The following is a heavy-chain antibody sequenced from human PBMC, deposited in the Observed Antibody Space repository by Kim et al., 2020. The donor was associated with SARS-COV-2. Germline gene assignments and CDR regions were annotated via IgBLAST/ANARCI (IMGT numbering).Heavy chain of an antibody. CDR3: ARYPLPVSHYYFYSGLD. V-gene: IGHV3-21*01. Sequence: GGSLRLSCAASGFTFSTYSMNWVRQAPGKGLEWVSSINSNSTYIYYADSVKGRFTISRDNAKKSLYLQLNTLRAEDTAVYYCARYPLPVSHYYFYSGLD. CDR2: INSNSTYI. J-gene: IGHJ6*01. CDR1: GFTFSTYS.